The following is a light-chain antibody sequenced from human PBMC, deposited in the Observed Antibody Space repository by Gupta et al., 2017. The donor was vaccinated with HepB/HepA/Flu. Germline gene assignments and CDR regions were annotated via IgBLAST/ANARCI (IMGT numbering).Light chain of an antibody. CDR1: SSNIGSNY. Sequence: ISCSGSSSNIGSNYVSWYQQLPGTAPKLLIYRNNQRPSGVPDRFSGSKSGTSASLAISGLRSEDEADYYCAAWDDSLSGFVVFGGGTKLTVL. V-gene: IGLV1-47*01. CDR2: RNN. J-gene: IGLJ2*01. CDR3: AAWDDSLSGFVV.